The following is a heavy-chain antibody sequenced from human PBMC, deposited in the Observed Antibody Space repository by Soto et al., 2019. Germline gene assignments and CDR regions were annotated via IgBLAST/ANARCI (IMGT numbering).Heavy chain of an antibody. Sequence: WGSLRLSCAASGFTFSSYWMHWVLQAPGKGLVWVSRIDTYGSATRYADSVKGRFTISRDNAKNTLYLQMNTLRAEDTAVYYCARVLKRRGWDNDVFDIWGQGTRVTV. V-gene: IGHV3-74*01. CDR3: ARVLKRRGWDNDVFDI. CDR1: GFTFSSYW. J-gene: IGHJ3*02. D-gene: IGHD6-19*01. CDR2: IDTYGSAT.